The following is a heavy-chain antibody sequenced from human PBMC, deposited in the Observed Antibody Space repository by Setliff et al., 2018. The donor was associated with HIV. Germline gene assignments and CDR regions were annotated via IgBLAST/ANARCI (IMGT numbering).Heavy chain of an antibody. CDR2: VNPNRGNT. Sequence: ASVKVSCKASGYIFMNNDISWVRQAPGQGLEWVGWVNPNRGNTGFAQKFQGRLTITRDTSKSTGYMELSSLRSEDTGVYYCARIVAPGSHGPDYYMDVWGKGTTVTVSS. CDR1: GYIFMNND. D-gene: IGHD2-21*01. CDR3: ARIVAPGSHGPDYYMDV. J-gene: IGHJ6*03. V-gene: IGHV1-8*03.